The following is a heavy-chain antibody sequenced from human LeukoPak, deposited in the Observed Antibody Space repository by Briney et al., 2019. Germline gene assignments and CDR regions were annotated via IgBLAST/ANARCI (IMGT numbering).Heavy chain of an antibody. CDR2: MNPNSGNT. Sequence: ASVKVSCKASGYTFTSYDINWVRQATGQGLEWMGWMNPNSGNTGYAQKFQGRVTITRNTSISTAYMELSSLRSEDTAVYYCARAMNSWCSSTSCYGRTYYYMDVWGKGTTVTVSS. J-gene: IGHJ6*03. CDR3: ARAMNSWCSSTSCYGRTYYYMDV. D-gene: IGHD2-2*01. CDR1: GYTFTSYD. V-gene: IGHV1-8*03.